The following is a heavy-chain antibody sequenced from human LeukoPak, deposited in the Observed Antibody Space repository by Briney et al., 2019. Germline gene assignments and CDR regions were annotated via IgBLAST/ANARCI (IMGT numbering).Heavy chain of an antibody. Sequence: SETLSLTCVDYGGSFSGYYWSWIRQPPWKGLDWIGEINHSGSTNYNPSLKSRVIISVDTSKNQFSLKLTSVTAADTAVYYCARSRLHPIIFDYWGQGTLVTVSS. J-gene: IGHJ4*02. D-gene: IGHD5-24*01. CDR3: ARSRLHPIIFDY. CDR2: INHSGST. V-gene: IGHV4-34*01. CDR1: GGSFSGYY.